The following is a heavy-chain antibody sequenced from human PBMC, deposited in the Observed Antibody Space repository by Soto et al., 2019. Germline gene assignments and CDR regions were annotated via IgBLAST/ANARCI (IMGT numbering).Heavy chain of an antibody. CDR1: GFTFSSYG. CDR2: ISYDGSNK. D-gene: IGHD3-16*01. CDR3: AKDWAGDGPLDY. Sequence: RLSCAASGFTFSSYGMHWVRQAPGKGLEWVAVISYDGSNKYYADSVKGRFTISRDNSKNTLYLQMNSLRAEDTAVYYCAKDWAGDGPLDYWGQGTLVTVSS. J-gene: IGHJ4*02. V-gene: IGHV3-30*18.